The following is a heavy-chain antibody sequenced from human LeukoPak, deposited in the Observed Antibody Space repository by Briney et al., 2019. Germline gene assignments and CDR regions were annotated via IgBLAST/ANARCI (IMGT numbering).Heavy chain of an antibody. V-gene: IGHV1-2*06. J-gene: IGHJ4*02. CDR3: ARDPWQWLGPPLDF. CDR1: GYTFTGYY. CDR2: INPNSGGT. D-gene: IGHD6-19*01. Sequence: GASVKVSCEASGYTFTGYYMHWVRQAPGQGLEWMGRINPNSGGTNYAQKFQGRVTMTRDTSISTAYMELRSLRSDDTAVYYCARDPWQWLGPPLDFWGQGTLVTVSS.